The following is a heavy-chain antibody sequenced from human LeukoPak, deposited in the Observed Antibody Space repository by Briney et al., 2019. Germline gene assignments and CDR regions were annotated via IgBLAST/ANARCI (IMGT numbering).Heavy chain of an antibody. Sequence: GRSLRLSCAASGFTFSSYAMHWVRQAPGKGLEWVAVISYDGSNKYYADSVKGRFTISRDNSKNTLYLQMNSLRAEDTVVYYCATHQPYWGQGTLVTVSS. D-gene: IGHD2-2*01. J-gene: IGHJ4*02. V-gene: IGHV3-30*01. CDR1: GFTFSSYA. CDR3: ATHQPY. CDR2: ISYDGSNK.